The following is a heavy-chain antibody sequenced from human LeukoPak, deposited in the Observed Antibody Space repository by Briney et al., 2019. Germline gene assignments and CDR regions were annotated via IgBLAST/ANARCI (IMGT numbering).Heavy chain of an antibody. V-gene: IGHV3-13*04. CDR2: IGAAGET. CDR3: ARDRPGDCDY. J-gene: IGHJ4*02. D-gene: IGHD5/OR15-5a*01. CDR1: GFTFSNYD. Sequence: GGSLRLSCVASGFTFSNYDIHWVRQATGKGLEWVSGIGAAGETYYPGSVKGRFTISREHANNSLYLQMNSLRAGDTAMYYCARDRPGDCDYWGPGNLVTVSS.